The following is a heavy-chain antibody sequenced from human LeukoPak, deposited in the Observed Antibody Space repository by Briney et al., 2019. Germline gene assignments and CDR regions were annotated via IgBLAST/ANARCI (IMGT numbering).Heavy chain of an antibody. J-gene: IGHJ4*02. D-gene: IGHD6-6*01. CDR3: ARAHRAARGYVFWAALDY. Sequence: PSETLSLTCAVYGGSFSGYYWSWIRQPPGKGLEWIGEINHSGSTNYNPSLKSRVTISVDTSKNQFSLKLSSVTAADTAAYYCARAHRAARGYVFWAALDYWGQGTLVTVSS. CDR2: INHSGST. CDR1: GGSFSGYY. V-gene: IGHV4-34*01.